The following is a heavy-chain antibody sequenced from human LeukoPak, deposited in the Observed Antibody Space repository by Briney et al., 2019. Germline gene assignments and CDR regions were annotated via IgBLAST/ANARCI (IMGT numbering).Heavy chain of an antibody. CDR2: FDPEDGET. J-gene: IGHJ4*02. CDR1: GYTLTELS. CDR3: EKGGRTPADFDY. Sequence: ASVKVSSKVSGYTLTELSMHWVRHAPREEVVWMGGFDPEDGETIYAQKFQGRVTMTKVTSTDTAYMELSSLRSENTAVYDCEKGGRTPADFDYWGQGTLVTVSS. D-gene: IGHD4-23*01. V-gene: IGHV1-24*01.